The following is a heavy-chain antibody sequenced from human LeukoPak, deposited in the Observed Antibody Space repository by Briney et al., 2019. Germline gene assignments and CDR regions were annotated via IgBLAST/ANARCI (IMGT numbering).Heavy chain of an antibody. CDR1: GASISSYY. J-gene: IGHJ4*02. V-gene: IGHV4-59*01. D-gene: IGHD3-22*01. Sequence: PSETLSLTCAVSGASISSYYWSWIRQPPGKGLEWIGDIYYSGSIKYNPSLKSRVTMSVDTSKNQFSLKLSSVTAADTAIYYCARENPSGYYNRPIDYWGQGTLVTVSS. CDR3: ARENPSGYYNRPIDY. CDR2: IYYSGSI.